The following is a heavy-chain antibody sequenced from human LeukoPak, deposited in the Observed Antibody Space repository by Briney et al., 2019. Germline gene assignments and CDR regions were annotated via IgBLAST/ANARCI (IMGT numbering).Heavy chain of an antibody. Sequence: GGSLRLSCAASGFTFSDYYITWIRQSPGKGLEWVSSISSSGSTIHSADSVKGRFTISRDNAKNSLYLQMNSLRAEDTAVYYCARGGYMITFGGVDCWGQGTLVTVSS. CDR2: ISSSGSTI. V-gene: IGHV3-11*04. CDR1: GFTFSDYY. J-gene: IGHJ4*02. CDR3: ARGGYMITFGGVDC. D-gene: IGHD3-16*01.